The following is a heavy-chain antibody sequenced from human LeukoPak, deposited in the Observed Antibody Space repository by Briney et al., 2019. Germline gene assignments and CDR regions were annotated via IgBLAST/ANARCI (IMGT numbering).Heavy chain of an antibody. V-gene: IGHV1-8*03. CDR3: ARGFPPRYCSSTSCHPTRGYYYMDV. D-gene: IGHD2-2*01. J-gene: IGHJ6*03. CDR2: MNPNSGNT. CDR1: GYTFTSYD. Sequence: ASVKVSCKASGYTFTSYDINWVRQATGQGLEWMGWMNPNSGNTGYAQKFQGRVTITRNTSISTAYTELSSLRSEDTAVYYCARGFPPRYCSSTSCHPTRGYYYMDVWGKGTTVTVSS.